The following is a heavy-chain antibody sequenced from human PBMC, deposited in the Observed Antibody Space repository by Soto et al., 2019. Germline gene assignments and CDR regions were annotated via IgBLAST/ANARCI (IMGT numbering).Heavy chain of an antibody. CDR2: ISAYNGNT. Sequence: QVQLVQSGAEVKKPGASVKVSCKASGYTFTSYGISWVRQAPGQGLEWMGWISAYNGNTNYAQKLQGRVTMTTDTSTSTAYMELRSLRSDDTAMYYCARDCSSTSCYGGTNWFDPWGQGTLVTVSS. CDR1: GYTFTSYG. D-gene: IGHD2-2*01. V-gene: IGHV1-18*01. J-gene: IGHJ5*02. CDR3: ARDCSSTSCYGGTNWFDP.